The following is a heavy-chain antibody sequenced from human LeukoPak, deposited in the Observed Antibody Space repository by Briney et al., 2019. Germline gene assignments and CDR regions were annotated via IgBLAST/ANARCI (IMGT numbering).Heavy chain of an antibody. J-gene: IGHJ4*02. CDR3: AADSSGWAYYFDY. Sequence: ASVKVSCKASGYTFTGYYMHWVRQAPGQGLEWMGWINPNSGGTNYAQKFQGRVTMTRDTSISTAYMELSRLRSDDTAVYYCAADSSGWAYYFDYWGQGTLVTVSS. D-gene: IGHD6-19*01. V-gene: IGHV1-2*02. CDR2: INPNSGGT. CDR1: GYTFTGYY.